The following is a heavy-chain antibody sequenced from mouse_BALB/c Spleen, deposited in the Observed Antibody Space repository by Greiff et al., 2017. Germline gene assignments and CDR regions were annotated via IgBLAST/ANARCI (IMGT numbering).Heavy chain of an antibody. CDR2: IWGDGST. D-gene: IGHD2-9*01. Sequence: VQLQQSGPGLVAPSQSLSITCTVSGFSLTGYGVNWVRQPPGKGLEWLGMIWGDGSTDYNSALKSRLSISKDNSKSQVFLKMNSLQTDDTARYYCARAYYGFPGAMDYWGQGTSVTVSS. CDR3: ARAYYGFPGAMDY. J-gene: IGHJ4*01. V-gene: IGHV2-6-7*01. CDR1: GFSLTGYG.